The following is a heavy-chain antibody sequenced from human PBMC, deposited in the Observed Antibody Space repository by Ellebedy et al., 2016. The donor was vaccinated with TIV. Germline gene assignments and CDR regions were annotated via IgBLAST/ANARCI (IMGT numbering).Heavy chain of an antibody. CDR1: GGSFSGYY. Sequence: MPGGSLRLSCAVYGGSFSGYYWSWIRQPPGKGLEWIGEIYHSGSTNYNPSLKSRVTISVDTSKNQFSLKLSSVTAADTAVYYCARESLVVVPAAPSNTFDPWGQGTLVTVSS. V-gene: IGHV4-34*01. CDR2: IYHSGST. J-gene: IGHJ5*02. CDR3: ARESLVVVPAAPSNTFDP. D-gene: IGHD2-2*01.